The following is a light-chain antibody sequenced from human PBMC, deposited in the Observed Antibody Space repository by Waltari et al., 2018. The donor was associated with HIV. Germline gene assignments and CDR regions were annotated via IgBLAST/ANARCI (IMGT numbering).Light chain of an antibody. V-gene: IGLV10-54*01. Sequence: AGLTQPSSVSKGLGQNVTLTCTGNDKNVGHEGAGWLLRHEGHPPEVLSYRRGARPAGISEKYSASRSGNTASLTSTGLRVDDEAVYYCAAWDSSLSEWVFGGGTKLTVL. CDR2: RRG. J-gene: IGLJ3*02. CDR3: AAWDSSLSEWV. CDR1: DKNVGHEG.